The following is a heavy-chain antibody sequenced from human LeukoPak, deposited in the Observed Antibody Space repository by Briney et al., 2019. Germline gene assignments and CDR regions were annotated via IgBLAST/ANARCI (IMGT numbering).Heavy chain of an antibody. V-gene: IGHV3-11*04. J-gene: IGHJ1*01. CDR2: ISSSGSTI. Sequence: GGSLRLSCAASGFTFSDYYMSWIRQAPGKGLEWVSYISSSGSTIYYADSVKGRFTISRDNAKNSLYLQMNSLRGEDTAVYYCARSSSWIGTNEYYLHWGQGTLVAVSS. CDR1: GFTFSDYY. D-gene: IGHD3-3*01. CDR3: ARSSSWIGTNEYYLH.